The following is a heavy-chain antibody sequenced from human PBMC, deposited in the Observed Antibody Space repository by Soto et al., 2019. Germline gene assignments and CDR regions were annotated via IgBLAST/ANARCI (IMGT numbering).Heavy chain of an antibody. V-gene: IGHV1-3*01. CDR3: ARDLLPTYYYDSSGYYTLDY. Sequence: ASVKVSCKASGYTFTSYAMHWVRQAPGQRLEWMGWINAGNGNTKYSQKFQGRVTITRDTSASTAYMELSSLRSEDTAVYYCARDLLPTYYYDSSGYYTLDYWGQGTLVTV. CDR1: GYTFTSYA. D-gene: IGHD3-22*01. J-gene: IGHJ4*02. CDR2: INAGNGNT.